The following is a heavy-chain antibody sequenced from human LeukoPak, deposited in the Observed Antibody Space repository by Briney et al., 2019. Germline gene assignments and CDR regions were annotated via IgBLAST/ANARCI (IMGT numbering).Heavy chain of an antibody. J-gene: IGHJ6*03. CDR2: SHSSGDT. Sequence: SETPSLICSVSSVSTSSHDWSWVRQPPGKGLEWIGYSHSSGDTSYSPSLKSRVTISLDTSKNQFSLRLSSVTAADTAVYFCAKGEYSRTSYYHYYMDVWGKGTTVTVSS. CDR3: AKGEYSRTSYYHYYMDV. D-gene: IGHD6-6*01. V-gene: IGHV4-59*11. CDR1: SVSTSSHD.